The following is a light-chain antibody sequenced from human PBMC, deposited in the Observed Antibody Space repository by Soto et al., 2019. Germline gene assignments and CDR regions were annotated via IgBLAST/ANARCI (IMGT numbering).Light chain of an antibody. J-gene: IGLJ1*01. CDR2: EGS. CDR1: SSDVGSYNL. V-gene: IGLV2-23*01. CDR3: CSYADSSRIYV. Sequence: QPVLTQPASVSGSPGQSITISCTGTSSDVGSYNLVSWYQQHPGKAPKLMIYEGSKRPSGISNRFSGSKSGNTASLTISGLQAEDEAEYYCCSYADSSRIYVFGSGTKLT.